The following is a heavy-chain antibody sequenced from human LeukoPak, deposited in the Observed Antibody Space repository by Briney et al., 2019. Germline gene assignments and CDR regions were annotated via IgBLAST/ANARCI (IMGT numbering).Heavy chain of an antibody. CDR1: GFTFTRYS. J-gene: IGHJ4*02. CDR2: ISSSGSYI. CDR3: ARGTYRSSSPSIGMPYYLDY. D-gene: IGHD6-6*01. V-gene: IGHV3-21*01. Sequence: PGGSPRLSCAASGFTFTRYSMNWVRQAPGKGLEWVSSISSSGSYIFYAQSVEGRFIISRDNAKNSHYLQMNSLRVDDTAVYFCARGTYRSSSPSIGMPYYLDYWGQGILVTVSS.